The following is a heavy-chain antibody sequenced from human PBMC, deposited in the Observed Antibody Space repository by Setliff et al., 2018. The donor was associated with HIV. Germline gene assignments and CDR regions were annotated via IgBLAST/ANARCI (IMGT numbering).Heavy chain of an antibody. V-gene: IGHV1-69*13. CDR2: FIPILGTA. D-gene: IGHD6-19*01. CDR1: GGTFSSSA. Sequence: GASVKVSCKASGGTFSSSAINWVRQAPGQGLEWMGGFIPILGTANYAQKFQGRVTITADESTSTAYMELRSLRSDDTAVYYCARDHDSSGWSDYWGQGTLVTVSS. J-gene: IGHJ4*02. CDR3: ARDHDSSGWSDY.